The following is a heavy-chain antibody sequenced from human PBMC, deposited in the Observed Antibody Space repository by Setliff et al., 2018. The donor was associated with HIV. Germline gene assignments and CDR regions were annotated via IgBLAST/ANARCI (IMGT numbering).Heavy chain of an antibody. Sequence: ASVKVSCKASGGTFSSYATSWVRQAPGQGLDWMGGIIPVFGTTNYAQKFQGRVTITADESTSTAYMELSSLRSEDTAVYYCARGGVYYYDSSGWSMDYWGQGTLVTAPQ. CDR2: IIPVFGTT. D-gene: IGHD3-22*01. CDR1: GGTFSSYA. J-gene: IGHJ4*02. CDR3: ARGGVYYYDSSGWSMDY. V-gene: IGHV1-69*13.